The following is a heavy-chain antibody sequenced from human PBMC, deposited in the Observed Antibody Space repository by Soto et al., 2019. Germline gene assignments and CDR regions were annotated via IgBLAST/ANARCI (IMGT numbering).Heavy chain of an antibody. CDR1: GYTFTIPC. J-gene: IGHJ5*01. V-gene: IGHV1-18*01. CDR3: ARVGSYCISSNDTASSEHDTLSLDS. D-gene: IGHD2-15*01. Sequence: AAVMISSDTTGYTFTIPCTSWVRQAPGQGLEWMGWISAYNGNIDYAQNSQGRVTMTIDTSTSTGYMEVRSLRSDDTAVYYCARVGSYCISSNDTASSEHDTLSLDS. CDR2: ISAYNGNI.